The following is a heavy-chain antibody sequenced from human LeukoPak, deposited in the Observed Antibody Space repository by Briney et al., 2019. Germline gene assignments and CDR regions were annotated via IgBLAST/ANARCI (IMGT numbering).Heavy chain of an antibody. CDR3: AKDPKQLEDPGGGY. V-gene: IGHV3-66*02. Sequence: GGSLRLSCAASGFTVSSNYMSWVRQAPGKGLEWVSVTNTGGSTYYADSVKGRFTISRDNSKNTLYLQMNSLRTEDTAVYYCAKDPKQLEDPGGGYWGQGTLVTVSS. CDR1: GFTVSSNY. J-gene: IGHJ4*02. CDR2: TNTGGST. D-gene: IGHD6-6*01.